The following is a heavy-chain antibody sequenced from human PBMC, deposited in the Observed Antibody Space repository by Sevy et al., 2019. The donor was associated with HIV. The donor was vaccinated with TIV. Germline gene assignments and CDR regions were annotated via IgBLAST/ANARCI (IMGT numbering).Heavy chain of an antibody. V-gene: IGHV4-4*07. CDR2: INTSGST. CDR1: GDSFSSYF. CDR3: ARSNWVTATNGFSKSYYFDY. Sequence: SETLSLTCTVSGDSFSSYFWAWIRQPAGKGLEWIGRINTSGSTNYNPSLKSRVTMSVDTSKSQFSLTVTSLTAAYTAIYFCARSNWVTATNGFSKSYYFDYWGQGSLVTVSS. D-gene: IGHD7-27*01. J-gene: IGHJ4*02.